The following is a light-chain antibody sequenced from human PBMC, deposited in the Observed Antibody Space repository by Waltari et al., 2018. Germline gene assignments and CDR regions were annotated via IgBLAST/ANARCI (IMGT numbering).Light chain of an antibody. V-gene: IGKV1-39*01. Sequence: DIQMTQSPSSLSASVGDRVTVTCRASQSIGNNLSWYQQNPGKAPKFLIYAASSLQSGVPSRFSGSGSGTDFTLTISSLQPEDFATYYCQQNYNIPPTFGQGTRVEIK. J-gene: IGKJ1*01. CDR2: AAS. CDR3: QQNYNIPPT. CDR1: QSIGNN.